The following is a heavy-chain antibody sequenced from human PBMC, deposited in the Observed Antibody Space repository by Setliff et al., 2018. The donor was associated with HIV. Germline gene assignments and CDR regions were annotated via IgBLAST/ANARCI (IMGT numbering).Heavy chain of an antibody. J-gene: IGHJ4*02. CDR3: ARTSEYDFGLTKYLDY. Sequence: SETLSLTCTVSGGSFRSSRYYWGWIRQPPGQGLEWIGNIHYGGFFWYSPSLRSRVTISVDTSKNQFSLKLSSVTAADTAVYYCARTSEYDFGLTKYLDYWGQGTLVTVSS. CDR1: GGSFRSSRYY. CDR2: IHYGGFF. V-gene: IGHV4-39*01. D-gene: IGHD3-3*01.